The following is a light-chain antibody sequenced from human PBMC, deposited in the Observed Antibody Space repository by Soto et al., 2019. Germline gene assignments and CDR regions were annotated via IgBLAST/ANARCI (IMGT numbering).Light chain of an antibody. J-gene: IGLJ1*01. CDR2: EVS. Sequence: QSVLTQPASVSGSPGQSITISCPGTSSDVGGYNYVSCYQQHPGKAPKLMIYEVSNRPSGVSNRFSGSKSGNTASLTISGLQAEDEADYYCSSYTSSSTPYVFGTGTKVTVL. V-gene: IGLV2-14*01. CDR3: SSYTSSSTPYV. CDR1: SSDVGGYNY.